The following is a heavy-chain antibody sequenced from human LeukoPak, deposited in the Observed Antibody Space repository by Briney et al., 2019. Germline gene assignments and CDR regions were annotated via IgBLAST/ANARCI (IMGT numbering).Heavy chain of an antibody. CDR2: ISSSGSTR. Sequence: PGGSLRLSCAASGFTFSSYEMNWVRQAPGKGLEWVSYISSSGSTRYYVDSVKGRFTISRDTAKNSLYLQMNSLRAEDTAVYYCARGWRYFDYWSQGTLVTVSS. CDR3: ARGWRYFDY. D-gene: IGHD5-24*01. J-gene: IGHJ4*02. V-gene: IGHV3-48*03. CDR1: GFTFSSYE.